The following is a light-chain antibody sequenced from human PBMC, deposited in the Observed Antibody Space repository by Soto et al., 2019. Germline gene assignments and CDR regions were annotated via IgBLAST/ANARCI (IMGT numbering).Light chain of an antibody. CDR3: QQRSNWRVT. Sequence: EIVMTQSPATLSVSPGERATLSCRASQSVSSNLAWYQQKPGQAPRLLIYDASNRATGIPARFSGSGSGTDFTLTISSLGPEDIEVYYCQQRSNWRVTLGGGTKVDIK. CDR1: QSVSSN. V-gene: IGKV3-11*01. J-gene: IGKJ4*01. CDR2: DAS.